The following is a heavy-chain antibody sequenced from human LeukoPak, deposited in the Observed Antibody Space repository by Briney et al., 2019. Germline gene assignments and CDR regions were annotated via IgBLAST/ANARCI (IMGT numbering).Heavy chain of an antibody. D-gene: IGHD3-3*01. V-gene: IGHV1-69*13. CDR1: GYTFTSYG. CDR3: ARARIPFAVVIPWDY. J-gene: IGHJ4*02. CDR2: IIPLFGTA. Sequence: GASVKVPCEASGYTFTSYGISWVRQAPGQGLEWMGGIIPLFGTANYAQRFPGRATITADESTSTAYMALSSLRSEDTAIYYCARARIPFAVVIPWDYWGQGTLVTVSS.